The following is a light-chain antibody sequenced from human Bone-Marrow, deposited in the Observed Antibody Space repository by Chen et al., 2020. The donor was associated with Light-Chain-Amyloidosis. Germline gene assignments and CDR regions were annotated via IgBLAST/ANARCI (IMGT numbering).Light chain of an antibody. Sequence: QSALTQPASVSGSPGQSITISCTGTSSDVCGDNHVSWYQQHPDKAPKLMIYEVTNRPSWVPDRLSGSTSDNTASLTISGLQTEDEADYFCSSYTITNTLVFGSGTRVTVL. CDR2: EVT. CDR1: SSDVCGDNH. J-gene: IGLJ1*01. V-gene: IGLV2-14*01. CDR3: SSYTITNTLV.